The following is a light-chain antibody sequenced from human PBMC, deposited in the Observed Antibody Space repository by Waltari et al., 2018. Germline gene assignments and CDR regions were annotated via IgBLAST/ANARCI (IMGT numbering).Light chain of an antibody. CDR1: QSILTW. CDR2: KAS. CDR3: QQYSTHYT. J-gene: IGKJ2*01. Sequence: IQMTQSPSTLSASVGDRVSITCRASQSILTWLAWYQQKPGKAPKLLIYKASNLQSGVPSRFSGSGSGTEFTLTISSLQPDDFATYYGQQYSTHYTFGQGTKVE. V-gene: IGKV1-5*03.